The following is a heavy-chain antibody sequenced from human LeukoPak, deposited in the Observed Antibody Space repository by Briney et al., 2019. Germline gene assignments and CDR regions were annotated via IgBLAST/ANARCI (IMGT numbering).Heavy chain of an antibody. Sequence: GESLKISCKGSGFTFTTHWIGWVRQMPGKGLEWMGSIYPTDSDTRYSPSFQGQVTISADKSITTAYLQWSSLKASDSAMYYCARRDISGWYYFDYWGQGTLVTVSS. CDR1: GFTFTTHW. V-gene: IGHV5-51*01. CDR3: ARRDISGWYYFDY. D-gene: IGHD6-19*01. CDR2: IYPTDSDT. J-gene: IGHJ4*02.